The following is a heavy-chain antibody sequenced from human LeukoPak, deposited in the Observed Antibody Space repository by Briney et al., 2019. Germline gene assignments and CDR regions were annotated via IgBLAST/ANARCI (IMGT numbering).Heavy chain of an antibody. Sequence: GESLKISCKGSGYSFTTYWIGWVRQMPGKGLEWMGIIYPGDSDTRYSPSFQGQVTISADKSISTAYLQWSSLKASDTAMYYCARGRGSRSGYSYGYLYFDYWGQGTLVTVSS. J-gene: IGHJ4*02. CDR3: ARGRGSRSGYSYGYLYFDY. V-gene: IGHV5-51*01. CDR1: GYSFTTYW. D-gene: IGHD5-18*01. CDR2: IYPGDSDT.